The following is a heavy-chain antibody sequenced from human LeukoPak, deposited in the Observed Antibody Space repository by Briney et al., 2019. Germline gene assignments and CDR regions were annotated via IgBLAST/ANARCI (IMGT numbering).Heavy chain of an antibody. D-gene: IGHD3-9*01. V-gene: IGHV3-48*03. CDR3: ARDLTFLTGYLYDY. CDR2: INHSGSTK. Sequence: GGSLRLSCEGSGFSFSSFEMNWVRQTPGKGLEWISYINHSGSTKYYADSVKGRFTVSRDNAKNSLYLQMTSLRPEDSGIYFCARDLTFLTGYLYDYWGQGNLVTVSS. J-gene: IGHJ4*02. CDR1: GFSFSSFE.